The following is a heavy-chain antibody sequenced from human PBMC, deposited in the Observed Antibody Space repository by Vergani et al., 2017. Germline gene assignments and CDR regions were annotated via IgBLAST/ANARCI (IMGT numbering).Heavy chain of an antibody. J-gene: IGHJ6*02. Sequence: QVQLVQSRAEVKKPGSSVQVSCKASGGTFSSYAISWVRQAPGQGLEWMGRIIPIFGTANYAQKFQGRVTLTAGESTSTAYMELSSLRSEDTAVYYCARAIAVAGSYYYGMDVWGQGTTVTVSS. CDR1: GGTFSSYA. CDR3: ARAIAVAGSYYYGMDV. CDR2: IIPIFGTA. D-gene: IGHD6-19*01. V-gene: IGHV1-69*18.